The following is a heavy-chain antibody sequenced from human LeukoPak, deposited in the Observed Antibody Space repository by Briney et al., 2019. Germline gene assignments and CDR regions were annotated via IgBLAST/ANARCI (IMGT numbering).Heavy chain of an antibody. CDR2: ITTNTGNP. CDR1: GGTFSSYA. J-gene: IGHJ5*02. Sequence: GASVKVSCKASGGTFSSYAISWVRQAPGQGLEWMGWITTNTGNPTYAQGFTGRFVFSLDTSVSTAHLQISSLKAEDTAVYYCARRPYSGSPNWFDPWGQGTLVTVSS. V-gene: IGHV7-4-1*02. CDR3: ARRPYSGSPNWFDP. D-gene: IGHD1-26*01.